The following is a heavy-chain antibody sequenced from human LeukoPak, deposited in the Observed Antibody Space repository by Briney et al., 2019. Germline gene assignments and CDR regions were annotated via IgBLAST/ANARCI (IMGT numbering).Heavy chain of an antibody. CDR1: GYTFTSYG. J-gene: IGHJ6*03. CDR3: ARGGYCSSTSCREDYYYYYYMDV. D-gene: IGHD2-2*01. CDR2: ISAYNGNT. Sequence: ASVKVSCKASGYTFTSYGISWVRQAPGQGLEWVGWISAYNGNTNYAQKLQGRVTMTTDTSTSTAYMELRSLRSDDAAVYYCARGGYCSSTSCREDYYYYYYMDVWGKGTTVTISS. V-gene: IGHV1-18*01.